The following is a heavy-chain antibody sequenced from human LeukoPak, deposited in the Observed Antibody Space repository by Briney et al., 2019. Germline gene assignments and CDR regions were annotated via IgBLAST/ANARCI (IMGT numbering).Heavy chain of an antibody. D-gene: IGHD6-19*01. J-gene: IGHJ4*02. V-gene: IGHV3-21*04. CDR2: ISGTSSYI. CDR3: AKRRTIAVAGTCFDY. Sequence: PGGSLRLSCAASGFSFSTYSMNWVRQTPGKGLEWVSSISGTSSYIYYADSVKGRFTISRDNSKNTLYLQMNSLRAEDTAVYYCAKRRTIAVAGTCFDYWGQGTLVTVSS. CDR1: GFSFSTYS.